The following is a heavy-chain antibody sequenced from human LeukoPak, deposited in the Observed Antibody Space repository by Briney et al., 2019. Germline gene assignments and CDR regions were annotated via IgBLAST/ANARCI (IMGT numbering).Heavy chain of an antibody. CDR1: GFTFSTYW. CDR3: TIASSSRAFVI. CDR2: TNTDGSST. Sequence: GGSLRLSCAASGFTFSTYWMHWVRQAPGKGLVWVSRTNTDGSSTIYADSVKGRFTISRDNAKNTLYLQMNSLRAEDTAVYYCTIASSSRAFVIWGQGTMVSVSS. D-gene: IGHD2-2*01. J-gene: IGHJ3*02. V-gene: IGHV3-74*01.